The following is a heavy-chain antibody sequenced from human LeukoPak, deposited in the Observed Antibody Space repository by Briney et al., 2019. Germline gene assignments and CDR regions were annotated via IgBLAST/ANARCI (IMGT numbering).Heavy chain of an antibody. Sequence: ASVKVSCKASGYTFTSYYMHWVRQAPGQGLEWMGIINPSGGSTSYAQKLQGRVTMTTDTSTSTAYMELRSLRSDDTAVYYCARGQRGITMVRGVIPDYWGQGTLVTVSS. CDR3: ARGQRGITMVRGVIPDY. D-gene: IGHD3-10*01. V-gene: IGHV1-46*01. CDR2: INPSGGST. J-gene: IGHJ4*02. CDR1: GYTFTSYY.